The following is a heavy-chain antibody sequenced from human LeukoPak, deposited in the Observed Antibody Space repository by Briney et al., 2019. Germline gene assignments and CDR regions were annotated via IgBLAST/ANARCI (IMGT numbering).Heavy chain of an antibody. CDR3: ARGDTGYSSSWNLFDY. CDR1: GGSISSGGYS. J-gene: IGHJ4*02. CDR2: IYHSGST. V-gene: IGHV4-30-2*01. Sequence: KTSETLSLTCAVSGGSISSGGYSWSWIRQPPGKGLEWIGYIYHSGSTYYNPSLKSRVTISVDRSKNQFSLKLSSVTAADTAVYYCARGDTGYSSSWNLFDYWGQGTLVTVSS. D-gene: IGHD6-13*01.